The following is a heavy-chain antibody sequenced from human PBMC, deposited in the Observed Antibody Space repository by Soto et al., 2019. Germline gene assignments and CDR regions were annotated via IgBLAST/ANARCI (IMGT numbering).Heavy chain of an antibody. CDR2: ISAYNGNT. D-gene: IGHD2-21*01. CDR3: ARSDGGEPVDWYFDL. CDR1: GYTFTSYG. Sequence: QVQLVQSGAEVKKPGASVKVSCKASGYTFTSYGISWVRQAPGQGLEWMGWISAYNGNTKYAQKLQGRVTMTTDKSTSSAYTELRSLRPGGTAVYSCARSDGGEPVDWYFDLWGRGTLVTVSS. J-gene: IGHJ2*01. V-gene: IGHV1-18*01.